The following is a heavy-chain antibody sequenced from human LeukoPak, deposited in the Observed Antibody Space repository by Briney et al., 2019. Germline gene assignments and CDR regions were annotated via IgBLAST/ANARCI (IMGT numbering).Heavy chain of an antibody. D-gene: IGHD3-10*01. J-gene: IGHJ4*02. V-gene: IGHV3-74*01. CDR1: GFTFSSYC. Sequence: PGGSLRLSCAASGFTFSSYCMNWVRQTPGKGLVWVAHVSHDGRTTSYADSVKGRFTIFRDNAKNTLYLQMNGLRAEATAVYYCGRDQPMGGKGTLVT. CDR2: VSHDGRTT. CDR3: GRDQPM.